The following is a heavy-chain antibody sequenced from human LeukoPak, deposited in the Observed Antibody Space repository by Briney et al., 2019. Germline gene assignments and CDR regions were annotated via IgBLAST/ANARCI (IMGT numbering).Heavy chain of an antibody. CDR2: INPNSGGT. CDR3: AREGNTMVRGDYGNYYYGMDV. V-gene: IGHV1-2*04. D-gene: IGHD3-10*01. Sequence: GASVKVSCKASGYTFTGYYMHWVRQAPGQGLEWMGWINPNSGGTNYAQKFQGWVTMTRDTSISTAYMELSRLRSDDTAVYYCAREGNTMVRGDYGNYYYGMDVWGQGTTVTVSS. J-gene: IGHJ6*02. CDR1: GYTFTGYY.